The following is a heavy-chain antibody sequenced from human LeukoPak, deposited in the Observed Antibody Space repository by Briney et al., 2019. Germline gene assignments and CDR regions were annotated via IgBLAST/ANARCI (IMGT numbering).Heavy chain of an antibody. CDR2: ISYDGSNK. J-gene: IGHJ4*02. V-gene: IGHV3-30-3*01. Sequence: GGSLRLSCAASGFTFSSYAMHWVRQAPGKGLEWVAVISYDGSNKYYADSVKGRFTISRDNSKNTLYLQMNSLRAEDTAVYYCARELDTAMVEYFDYWGQGTLVTVSS. CDR1: GFTFSSYA. CDR3: ARELDTAMVEYFDY. D-gene: IGHD5-18*01.